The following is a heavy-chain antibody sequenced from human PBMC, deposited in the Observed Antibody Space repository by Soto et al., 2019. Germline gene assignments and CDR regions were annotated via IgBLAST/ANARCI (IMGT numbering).Heavy chain of an antibody. D-gene: IGHD6-19*01. CDR2: IYYSVNT. CDR3: ARTGAVAGMRNIDP. V-gene: IGHV4-39*07. Sequence: SETLSLTCTVSGVSISSSRYYWGWIRQPPGKGLEWIGTIYYSVNTYYNPSLKSRVTISVDTSKNQFSLKLSSVTAADTAVYYCARTGAVAGMRNIDPWGQGTLVTVSS. CDR1: GVSISSSRYY. J-gene: IGHJ5*02.